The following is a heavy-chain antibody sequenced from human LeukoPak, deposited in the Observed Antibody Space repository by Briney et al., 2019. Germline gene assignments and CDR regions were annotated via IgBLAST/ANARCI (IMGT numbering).Heavy chain of an antibody. Sequence: SGPALVKPTQTLTLTCTFSGFSLSTSGMCVSWIRQPPGKALEWLAPIDWDDDKYYSTSLKTRLTISKDTSKNQVVLTMTNMDPVDTATYYCARIRYYDSSGYYSALFDYWGQRTLVTVSS. CDR2: IDWDDDK. D-gene: IGHD3-22*01. V-gene: IGHV2-70*01. J-gene: IGHJ4*02. CDR3: ARIRYYDSSGYYSALFDY. CDR1: GFSLSTSGMC.